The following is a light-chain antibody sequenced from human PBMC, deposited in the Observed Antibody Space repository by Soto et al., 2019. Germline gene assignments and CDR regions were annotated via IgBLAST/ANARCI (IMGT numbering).Light chain of an antibody. J-gene: IGKJ1*01. Sequence: DIQMTQSPSTLSASVGDRVTITCRASQSISTWLAWYQQKPGKAPRVLIHKASSLESGVPSRFSGSGSGTEFTLTISSLQPDDFATYYCLQYNGYSRTFGQGTKVEIK. V-gene: IGKV1-5*03. CDR2: KAS. CDR3: LQYNGYSRT. CDR1: QSISTW.